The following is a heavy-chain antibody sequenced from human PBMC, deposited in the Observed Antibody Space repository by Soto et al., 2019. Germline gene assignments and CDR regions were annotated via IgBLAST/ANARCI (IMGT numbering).Heavy chain of an antibody. D-gene: IGHD2-15*01. CDR1: GGSIRRRGYY. V-gene: IGHV4-31*03. J-gene: IGHJ5*02. Sequence: QVQLQESGPGLVKPSQTLSLTCTVSGGSIRRRGYYWSWIHQRPGEGLEWIGFIYYSGITDYNPSLRSRVIISADTSKIQFSLKLSSVTAADTAVYYCASSGGPEGDWFDPWGEGTLVTVSS. CDR3: ASSGGPEGDWFDP. CDR2: IYYSGIT.